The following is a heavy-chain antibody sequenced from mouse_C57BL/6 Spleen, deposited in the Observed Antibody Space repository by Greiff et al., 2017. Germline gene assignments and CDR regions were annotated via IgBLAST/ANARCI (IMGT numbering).Heavy chain of an antibody. Sequence: EVKLEESGPGLVKPSQSLSLTCSVTGYSITSGYYWNWIRQFPGNKLEWMGYISYDGSNNYNPSLKNRISITRDTSKNQFFLKLNSVTTEDTATYYCARERLYAMDYWGQGTSVTVSS. V-gene: IGHV3-6*01. CDR2: ISYDGSN. J-gene: IGHJ4*01. CDR1: GYSITSGYY. CDR3: ARERLYAMDY.